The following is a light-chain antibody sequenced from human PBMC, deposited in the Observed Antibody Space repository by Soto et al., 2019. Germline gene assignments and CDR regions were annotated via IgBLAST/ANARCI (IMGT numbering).Light chain of an antibody. CDR3: QQYNNWPPLT. CDR2: GAS. J-gene: IGKJ5*01. V-gene: IGKV3D-15*01. CDR1: ESVSSN. Sequence: EIVFTQSPATLSVSPGERATLSCRASESVSSNLAWYQQKPGQAPRLLIRGASTRAAGIPARFSGSGSGTEFTLTISSLQSEDFAVYYCQQYNNWPPLTFGGGTRLEIK.